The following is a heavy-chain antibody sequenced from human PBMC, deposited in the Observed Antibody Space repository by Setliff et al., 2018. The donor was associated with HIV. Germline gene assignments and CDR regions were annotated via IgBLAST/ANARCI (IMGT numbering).Heavy chain of an antibody. D-gene: IGHD3-10*01. V-gene: IGHV5-51*01. CDR3: ARHLRETYYYGSGSPGVAFDI. CDR2: IYPGDSDT. CDR1: GTSFTTYW. J-gene: IGHJ3*02. Sequence: GESPKISCKGSGTSFTTYWIGWVRQMPGKGLEWMGIIYPGDSDTRYNTSFQGQVTISADKSINTAYLQWSSLRASDTAMYYCARHLRETYYYGSGSPGVAFDIWGQGTMVTVSS.